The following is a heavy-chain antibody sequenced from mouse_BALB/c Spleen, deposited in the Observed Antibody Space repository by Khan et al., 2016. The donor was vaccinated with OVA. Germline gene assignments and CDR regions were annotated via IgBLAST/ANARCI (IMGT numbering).Heavy chain of an antibody. CDR3: ARTARIKY. V-gene: IGHV3-2*02. D-gene: IGHD1-2*01. CDR2: ISYSGST. J-gene: IGHJ2*01. CDR1: GYSITRGYG. Sequence: EVQLQESGPGLVKPSQSLSLTCTVTGYSITRGYGWNWIRQFPGNNLEWMGYISYSGSTNYNPSLKSRISITRDTSKNQFFLQLNSVTTEDTATYYCARTARIKYWGQGTTLTVSS.